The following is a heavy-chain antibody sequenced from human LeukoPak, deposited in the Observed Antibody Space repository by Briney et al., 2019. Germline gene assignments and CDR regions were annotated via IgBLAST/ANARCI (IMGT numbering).Heavy chain of an antibody. CDR3: ARTRFGDAFDI. J-gene: IGHJ3*02. V-gene: IGHV1-46*01. CDR1: GYTFTSYY. Sequence: ASVKLSCKASGYTFTSYYMHWLRRAPGQGLEWRVIINPSGGSTSYAQKFQRRVTMTRHMSTSTVYMELSSLRSEDTAVYSCARTRFGDAFDIWGQGTMVTVSS. D-gene: IGHD3-16*01. CDR2: INPSGGST.